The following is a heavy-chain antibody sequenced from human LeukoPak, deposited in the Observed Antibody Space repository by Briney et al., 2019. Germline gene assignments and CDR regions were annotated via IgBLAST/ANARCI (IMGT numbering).Heavy chain of an antibody. CDR3: ASGGEGLNYYFDY. J-gene: IGHJ4*02. V-gene: IGHV3-66*01. D-gene: IGHD4-23*01. Sequence: GGSLRLSCAASALTVTSNYMSWVRQAPGKGLEWVSFIYSGGSTYYADSVKGRFTISRDNTKNTLYLQMISLRAEDTAVYYCASGGEGLNYYFDYWGQGTLVSVSS. CDR2: IYSGGST. CDR1: ALTVTSNY.